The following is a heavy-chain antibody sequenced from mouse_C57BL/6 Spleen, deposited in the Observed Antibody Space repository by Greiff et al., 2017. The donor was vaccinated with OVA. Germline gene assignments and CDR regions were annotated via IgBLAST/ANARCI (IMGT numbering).Heavy chain of an antibody. D-gene: IGHD2-3*01. Sequence: VKLVESGPGLVAPSQSLSITCTVSGFSLTSYGVHWVRQPPGKGLEWLVVIWSDGSTTYNSALKSRLSISKANTKRQVFLKMNSLQTDDTAMYYCARHRDGYFDYWGQGTTLTVSS. CDR1: GFSLTSYG. CDR3: ARHRDGYFDY. V-gene: IGHV2-6-1*01. CDR2: IWSDGST. J-gene: IGHJ2*01.